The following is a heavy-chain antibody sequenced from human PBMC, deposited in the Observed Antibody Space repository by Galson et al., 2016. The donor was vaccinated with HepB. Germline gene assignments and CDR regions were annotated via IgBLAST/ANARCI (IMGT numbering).Heavy chain of an antibody. D-gene: IGHD2-21*02. CDR3: ARERVGAVVTANDY. CDR1: GFTFSDYY. Sequence: SLRLSCAASGFTFSDYYMSWIRQAPGKGLEWVSYISGSGSDVSYAGSVKGRFTISRDNAKNSLYLQMNSLRAEDTAVYYCARERVGAVVTANDYWGQGTLVTVSS. J-gene: IGHJ4*02. CDR2: ISGSGSDV. V-gene: IGHV3-11*04.